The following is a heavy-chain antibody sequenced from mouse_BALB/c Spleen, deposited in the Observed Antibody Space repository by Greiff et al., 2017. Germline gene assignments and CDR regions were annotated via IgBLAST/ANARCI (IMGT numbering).Heavy chain of an antibody. V-gene: IGHV5-17*02. CDR3: ARSPFAY. CDR2: ISSGSSTI. Sequence: EVQLVESGGGLVQPGGSRKLSCAASGFTFSSFGMHWVRQAPEKGLEWVAYISSGSSTIYYEDTVKGRFTISRDNPKNTLFLQMTSLRSEDTAMYCCARSPFAYWGQGTLVTVSA. J-gene: IGHJ3*01. CDR1: GFTFSSFG.